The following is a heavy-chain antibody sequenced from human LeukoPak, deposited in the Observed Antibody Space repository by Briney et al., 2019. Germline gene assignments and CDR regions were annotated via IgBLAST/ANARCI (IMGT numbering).Heavy chain of an antibody. D-gene: IGHD2-2*01. CDR3: ARGDFNCSSTSCYGSDAFDI. CDR2: IYTGGSTYYN. V-gene: IGHV4-61*02. J-gene: IGHJ3*02. Sequence: KASQTLSLTCTVSGGSISSGNYYWSWIRQPAGKGLEWIGRIYTGGSTYYNNSNPSLKSRVTISVDTSKNQFSLKLSSVTAADTAVYYCARGDFNCSSTSCYGSDAFDIWGQGTMVTVSS. CDR1: GGSISSGNYY.